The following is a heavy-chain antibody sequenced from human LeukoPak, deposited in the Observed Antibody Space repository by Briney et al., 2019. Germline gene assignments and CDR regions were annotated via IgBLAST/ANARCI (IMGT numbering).Heavy chain of an antibody. CDR1: VFTFSSYG. D-gene: IGHD3-10*02. V-gene: IGHV3-33*01. J-gene: IGHJ4*02. Sequence: GGSLRLSCAASVFTFSSYGMHWVPPAPGKGLGWVADILEDGSNKYYTHSVKGRFTISRDNSKNTLYLQMNSLRAEDTAVYYCARGGGVRGVNYFDCWGQGTLVTVS. CDR3: ARGGGVRGVNYFDC. CDR2: ILEDGSNK.